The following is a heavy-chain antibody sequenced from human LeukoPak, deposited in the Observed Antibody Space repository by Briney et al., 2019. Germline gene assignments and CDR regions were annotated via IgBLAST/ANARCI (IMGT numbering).Heavy chain of an antibody. CDR1: GFTFSSYA. D-gene: IGHD3-3*01. Sequence: PGGSLRLSCAASGFTFSSYAMSWVRQAPGKGLEWVSAISGSGGSTYYADSVKGRFTISRDNSKNTLYLQMNSLRAEDTAVYYCARGSYYDFWSGYQLPWYFDYWGQGTLVTVSS. J-gene: IGHJ4*02. CDR3: ARGSYYDFWSGYQLPWYFDY. CDR2: ISGSGGST. V-gene: IGHV3-23*01.